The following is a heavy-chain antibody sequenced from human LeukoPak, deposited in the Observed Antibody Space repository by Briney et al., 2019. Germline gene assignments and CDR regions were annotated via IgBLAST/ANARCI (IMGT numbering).Heavy chain of an antibody. Sequence: AXSGFTFSSXXXXXVRXXPGXXXXXXXRINSDGSSTSYADSVKGRFTISRDNAKNTLYLQMNSLRAEDTAVYYCARDPGGYVPWYFDLWGRGTLVTVSS. J-gene: IGHJ2*01. CDR1: GFTFSSXX. CDR3: ARDPGGYVPWYFDL. CDR2: INSDGSST. V-gene: IGHV3-74*01. D-gene: IGHD5-12*01.